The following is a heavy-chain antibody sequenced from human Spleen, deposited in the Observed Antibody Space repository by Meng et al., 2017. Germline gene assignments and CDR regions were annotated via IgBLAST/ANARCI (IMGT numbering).Heavy chain of an antibody. J-gene: IGHJ4*02. CDR3: ARGPTTMAHDFDY. V-gene: IGHV4-34*01. D-gene: IGHD4-11*01. Sequence: QGPLQQWGAGLLKPSETPSLTRCVSGGSFSDYYWSWIRQPPGKGLEWIGEINHSGSTNYNPSLESRATISVDTSQNNLSLKLSSVTAADSAVYYCARGPTTMAHDFDYWGQGTLVTVSS. CDR1: GGSFSDYY. CDR2: INHSGST.